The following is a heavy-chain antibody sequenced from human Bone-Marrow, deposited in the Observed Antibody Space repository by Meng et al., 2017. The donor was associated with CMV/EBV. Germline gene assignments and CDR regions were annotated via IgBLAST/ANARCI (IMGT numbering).Heavy chain of an antibody. CDR1: GFTFRTYW. J-gene: IGHJ3*02. Sequence: GESLKISCAVSGFTFRTYWMHWVRQAPGKGLVWVSHINTAGSVTRYADSVKGRFTISRDSTGNTLYLRMTSLRADDTAVYYCARAGAPYYYENTGQYGALDICGQGTMVAVSS. D-gene: IGHD3-22*01. CDR2: INTAGSVT. V-gene: IGHV3-74*01. CDR3: ARAGAPYYYENTGQYGALDI.